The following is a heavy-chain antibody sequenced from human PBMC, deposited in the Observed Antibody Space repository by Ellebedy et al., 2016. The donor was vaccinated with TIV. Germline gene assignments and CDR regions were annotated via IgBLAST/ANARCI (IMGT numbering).Heavy chain of an antibody. Sequence: GESLKISCAASRFTRSSAWTSWVGKVCQAPVKGLERVANIKHDGSEKSYVDSVKGRFTISRDNAKNSLYLQMTSLRAEDTAVYYCASGHRGISFGIWGQGTMVTVSS. D-gene: IGHD3-16*01. CDR1: RFTRSSAW. V-gene: IGHV3-7*03. CDR3: ASGHRGISFGI. J-gene: IGHJ3*02. CDR2: IKHDGSEK.